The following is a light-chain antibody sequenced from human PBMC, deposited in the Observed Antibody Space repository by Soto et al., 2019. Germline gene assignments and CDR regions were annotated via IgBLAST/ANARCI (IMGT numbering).Light chain of an antibody. CDR2: NNN. CDR3: CSLTTSHTYV. Sequence: QSVLTQPPSASATPGQRVTISCSESGSHVGSNPVSWFQHLPGTAPKLLISNNNQRPSGVSNRYSGSKSGNSASLTISGLQADDEADYYCCSLTTSHTYVFGSGTKVTVL. V-gene: IGLV1-44*01. CDR1: GSHVGSNP. J-gene: IGLJ1*01.